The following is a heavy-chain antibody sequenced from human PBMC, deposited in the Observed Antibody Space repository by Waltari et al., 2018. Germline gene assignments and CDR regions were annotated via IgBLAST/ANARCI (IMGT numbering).Heavy chain of an antibody. CDR2: INHSGST. V-gene: IGHV4-34*01. D-gene: IGHD3-10*01. Sequence: QVQLQQWGAGLLKPSETLSLTCAVYGGSFSGYYWSWIRQPPGKGREWIGEINHSGSTNYNPSLKSRVTISVDTSKNQFSLKLSSVTAADTAVYYCGRGDYFDYWGQGTLVTVSS. CDR3: GRGDYFDY. J-gene: IGHJ4*02. CDR1: GGSFSGYY.